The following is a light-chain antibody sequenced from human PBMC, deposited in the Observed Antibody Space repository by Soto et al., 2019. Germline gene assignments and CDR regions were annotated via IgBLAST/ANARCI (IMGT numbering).Light chain of an antibody. CDR1: QSVSSSY. J-gene: IGKJ2*01. V-gene: IGKV3-20*01. CDR3: QQYGSSPSS. CDR2: GAS. Sequence: EIVLTQSPGTLSLSPGERATLSCRASQSVSSSYLAWYQQKPGQAPRLLIYGASSRATGIPDRFSGSGSGTDFTRTISRLEPEEFAVYYCQQYGSSPSSCGQGNKLEIK.